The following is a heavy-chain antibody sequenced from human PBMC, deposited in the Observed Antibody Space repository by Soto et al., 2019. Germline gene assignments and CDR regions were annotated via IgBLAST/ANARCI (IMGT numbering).Heavy chain of an antibody. J-gene: IGHJ5*02. CDR3: ARDLGGSMTSWFDP. CDR2: INPNDGDT. D-gene: IGHD1-26*01. Sequence: VQLVQSGPEVKKPGASVKVSCKASGYTFTGYYVHWMRQAPGQGLEWMGWINPNDGDTNYVQKFQGRVTMTRDTSISPTYMELSRLRSDDTAVYYCARDLGGSMTSWFDPWGQGTLVTVSS. CDR1: GYTFTGYY. V-gene: IGHV1-2*02.